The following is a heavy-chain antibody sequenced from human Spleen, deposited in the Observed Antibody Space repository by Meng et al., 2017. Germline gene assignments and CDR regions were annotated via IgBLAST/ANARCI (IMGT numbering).Heavy chain of an antibody. D-gene: IGHD5-24*01. J-gene: IGHJ5*02. Sequence: ASVKVSCKASGYTFTGYYMHWVRQAPGQGLEWMGWINPNSGGTNYAQKFQGRVTMTRDTSIITAYMELSRLRSDDTAVYYFARDPMRDGYTNNWFDPWGQGTLVTVSS. CDR2: INPNSGGT. V-gene: IGHV1-2*02. CDR3: ARDPMRDGYTNNWFDP. CDR1: GYTFTGYY.